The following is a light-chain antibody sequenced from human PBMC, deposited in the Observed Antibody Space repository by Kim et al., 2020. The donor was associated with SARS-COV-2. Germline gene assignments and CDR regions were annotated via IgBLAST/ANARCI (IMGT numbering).Light chain of an antibody. CDR1: QSVSSN. CDR3: QQYNNWPPLT. V-gene: IGKV3-15*01. CDR2: GAS. Sequence: PGERATLPCRASQSVSSNLAWYQQKPGQAPRLLIYGASTRATGIPARFSGSGSGTEFTLTISSLQSEDFAVYYCQQYNNWPPLTFGGGTKVDIK. J-gene: IGKJ4*01.